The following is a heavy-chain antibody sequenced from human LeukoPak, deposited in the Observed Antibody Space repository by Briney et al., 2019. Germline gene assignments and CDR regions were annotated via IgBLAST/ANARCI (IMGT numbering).Heavy chain of an antibody. CDR2: IYSGGST. CDR3: ARGEPVAFSFDY. Sequence: GGYLRLSCAAPGLTVSSNYMSWVRQAPGKGLEWVSVIYSGGSTYYADSVKGRFTISRHNSKNTLYLQMNSLRAEGTAVYYCARGEPVAFSFDYWGQGTLVTVSS. J-gene: IGHJ4*02. CDR1: GLTVSSNY. V-gene: IGHV3-53*04. D-gene: IGHD1-26*01.